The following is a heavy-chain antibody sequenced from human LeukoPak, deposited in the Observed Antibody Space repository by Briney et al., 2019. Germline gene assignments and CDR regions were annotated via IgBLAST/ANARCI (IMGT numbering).Heavy chain of an antibody. CDR3: ARGNYYDSSGYYYPFDY. V-gene: IGHV3-21*01. Sequence: GGSLRLSCAASGFTFSSYSMNWVRQAPGKGLEWVSSISSSSSYIYYADSVKGRFTISRDNAKNSLYLQMNSLRAEDTAVYYCARGNYYDSSGYYYPFDYWGQGTLVTVSS. CDR2: ISSSSSYI. CDR1: GFTFSSYS. J-gene: IGHJ4*02. D-gene: IGHD3-22*01.